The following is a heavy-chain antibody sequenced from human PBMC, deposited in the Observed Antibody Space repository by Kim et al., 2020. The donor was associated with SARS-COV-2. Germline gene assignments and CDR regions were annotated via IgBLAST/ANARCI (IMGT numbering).Heavy chain of an antibody. V-gene: IGHV5-10-1*01. CDR1: GYSFTSYW. CDR3: ARQEINCSGGSCYSEFDY. D-gene: IGHD2-15*01. Sequence: GESLKISCKGSGYSFTSYWISWVRQMPGKGLEWMGRIDPSDSYTNYSPSLQGHVTISADKSISTAYLQWSSLKASDTAMYYCARQEINCSGGSCYSEFDYWGQGTLVTVSS. J-gene: IGHJ4*02. CDR2: IDPSDSYT.